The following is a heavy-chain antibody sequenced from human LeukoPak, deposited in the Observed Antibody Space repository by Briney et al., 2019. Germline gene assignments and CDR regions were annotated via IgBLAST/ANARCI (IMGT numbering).Heavy chain of an antibody. V-gene: IGHV4-39*01. Sequence: SQTLSLTCTVSGGSISSSSYYWGWIRQPPGKGLEWIGSMYYSGSTYYNPSLKSRVTISVDSSKNQFSLKLSSVTAADTAVYYCARYRSGYSSGRYSCWGQGTLVTVSS. D-gene: IGHD6-19*01. J-gene: IGHJ4*02. CDR2: MYYSGST. CDR1: GGSISSSSYY. CDR3: ARYRSGYSSGRYSC.